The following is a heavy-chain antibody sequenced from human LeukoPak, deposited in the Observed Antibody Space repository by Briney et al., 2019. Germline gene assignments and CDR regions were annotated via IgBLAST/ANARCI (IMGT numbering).Heavy chain of an antibody. CDR2: IYYSGST. V-gene: IGHV4-38-2*01. CDR1: GYFISSSYY. J-gene: IGHJ4*02. D-gene: IGHD6-19*01. CDR3: ARVLMDRSGCIDY. Sequence: SETLSLTCAVSGYFISSSYYWGWIRQPPGKGLEWIGSIYYSGSTYYNPSLKSRVTISVDTSKNQFSLKLNSVTAADTAVYYCARVLMDRSGCIDYWGQGTLVTVSS.